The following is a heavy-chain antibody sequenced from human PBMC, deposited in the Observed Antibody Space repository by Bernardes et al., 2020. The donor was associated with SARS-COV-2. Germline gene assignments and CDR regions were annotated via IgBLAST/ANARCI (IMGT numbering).Heavy chain of an antibody. J-gene: IGHJ4*02. CDR2: ISGSGGST. D-gene: IGHD3-3*01. CDR3: PKDQGGFLDY. V-gene: IGHV3-23*01. CDR1: GFTFSSYA. Sequence: GGSLRLSCAASGFTFSSYAMSWVRQAPGKGLEWVSAISGSGGSTYYADSVKGRFTISRDNSKNTPYLQMKSLRAEDTAVYYCPKDQGGFLDYWGQGTLVTVSS.